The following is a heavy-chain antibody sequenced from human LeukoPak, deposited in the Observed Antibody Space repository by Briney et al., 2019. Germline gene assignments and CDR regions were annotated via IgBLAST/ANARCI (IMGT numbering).Heavy chain of an antibody. Sequence: GGSLRLSCAASGFTFSSYAMTWVRQAPGKGLEWVSVISGGGGSTYYADSVKGRFTISRDNSKNNLYLQMNSLRAEDTAVYYCAKETTRTFDYWGQGTLVTVSS. V-gene: IGHV3-23*01. CDR3: AKETTRTFDY. CDR2: ISGGGGST. J-gene: IGHJ4*02. CDR1: GFTFSSYA. D-gene: IGHD1-7*01.